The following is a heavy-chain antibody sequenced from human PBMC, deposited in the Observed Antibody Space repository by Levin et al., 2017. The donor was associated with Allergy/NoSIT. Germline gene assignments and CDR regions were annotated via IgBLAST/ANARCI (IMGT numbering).Heavy chain of an antibody. V-gene: IGHV3-48*02. CDR3: ARDPRYNWNYRYYYYYGMDV. Sequence: HPGGSLRLSCAASGFTFSSYSMNWVRQAPGKGLEWVSYISSSSSTIYYADSVKGRFTISRDNAKNSLYLQMNSLRDEDTAVYYCARDPRYNWNYRYYYYYGMDVWGQGTTVTVSS. D-gene: IGHD1-7*01. CDR1: GFTFSSYS. CDR2: ISSSSSTI. J-gene: IGHJ6*02.